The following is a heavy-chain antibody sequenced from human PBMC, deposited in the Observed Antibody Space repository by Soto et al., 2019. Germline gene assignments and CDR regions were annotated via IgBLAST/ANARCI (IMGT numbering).Heavy chain of an antibody. J-gene: IGHJ4*02. V-gene: IGHV4-31*03. CDR1: GGSISKSGYF. CDR2: IYDSGST. CDR3: ARSSRSYFDF. Sequence: QVQLQESCPGLVKPSQTLSLTCTVSGGSISKSGYFWSWIRQHPGKGLEWIGYIYDSGSTYYNPSLKSRVSLSVDTSKNQFSLNLTSVTAADTAMYYCARSSRSYFDFWGQGTLVTVSS.